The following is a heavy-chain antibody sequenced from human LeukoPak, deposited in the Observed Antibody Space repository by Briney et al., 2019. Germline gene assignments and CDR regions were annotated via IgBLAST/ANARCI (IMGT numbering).Heavy chain of an antibody. Sequence: GASVKVSCKASGYTFTSYGISWVRQAPGQGLEWMGGISAYNGNTNYAQKLQGRVTMTTDTSTSTAYMELRSLRSDDTAVYYCARAPSSSWYYYYYYMDVWGKGTTVTVSS. CDR1: GYTFTSYG. D-gene: IGHD6-13*01. CDR3: ARAPSSSWYYYYYYMDV. J-gene: IGHJ6*03. CDR2: ISAYNGNT. V-gene: IGHV1-18*01.